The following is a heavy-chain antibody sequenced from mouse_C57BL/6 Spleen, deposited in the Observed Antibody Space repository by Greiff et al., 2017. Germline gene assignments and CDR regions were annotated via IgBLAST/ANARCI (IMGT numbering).Heavy chain of an antibody. J-gene: IGHJ2*01. CDR1: GYAFSSYW. D-gene: IGHD2-4*01. Sequence: QVQLKESGAELVKPGASVKISCKASGYAFSSYWMNWVKQRPGKGLEWIGQIYPGDGDTNYNGKFKGKATLTADKSSSTAYMQLSSLTSEDSAVYFCARSEDYEGYFDYWGQGTTLTVSS. CDR2: IYPGDGDT. CDR3: ARSEDYEGYFDY. V-gene: IGHV1-80*01.